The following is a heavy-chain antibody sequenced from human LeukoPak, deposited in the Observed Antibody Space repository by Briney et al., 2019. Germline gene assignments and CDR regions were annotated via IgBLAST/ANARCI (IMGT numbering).Heavy chain of an antibody. D-gene: IGHD6-13*01. J-gene: IGHJ6*03. CDR1: GGTFSSYA. Sequence: SVKVSYKASGGTFSSYAISWVRQAPGQGLEWMGGIIPIFGTANYAQKFQGRVTITTDESTSTAYMELSSLRSEDTAVYYCARGRIAAAGTHYYYMDVWGKGTTVTLSS. CDR3: ARGRIAAAGTHYYYMDV. CDR2: IIPIFGTA. V-gene: IGHV1-69*05.